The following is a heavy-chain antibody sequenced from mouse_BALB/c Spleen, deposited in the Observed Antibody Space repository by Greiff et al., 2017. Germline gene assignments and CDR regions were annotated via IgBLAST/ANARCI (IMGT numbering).Heavy chain of an antibody. V-gene: IGHV1-54*01. Sequence: VQLQQSGAELVRPGTSVKVSCKASGYAFTNYLIEWVKQRPGQGLEWIGVINPGSGGTNYNEKFKGKAALTADKSSSTAYMQLSSLTSDDSAVYFCARSDYGSSYWYFDVWGAGTTVTVSS. CDR1: GYAFTNYL. CDR2: INPGSGGT. D-gene: IGHD1-1*01. J-gene: IGHJ1*01. CDR3: ARSDYGSSYWYFDV.